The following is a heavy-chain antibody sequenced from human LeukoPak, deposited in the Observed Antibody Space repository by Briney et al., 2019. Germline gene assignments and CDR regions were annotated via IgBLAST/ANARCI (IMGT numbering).Heavy chain of an antibody. V-gene: IGHV3-23*01. D-gene: IGHD3-10*01. CDR3: ARDSSMLRGPLVIYYFDF. Sequence: GGSLRLSCAVSGFLLSSYAMSWVRQASGKGLEWVSTISGGCDATYYADSVKGRFTISRDNSKNTLYLQMNSLRVEDAAVYYCARDSSMLRGPLVIYYFDFWVQGTLVTDSS. J-gene: IGHJ4*02. CDR1: GFLLSSYA. CDR2: ISGGCDAT.